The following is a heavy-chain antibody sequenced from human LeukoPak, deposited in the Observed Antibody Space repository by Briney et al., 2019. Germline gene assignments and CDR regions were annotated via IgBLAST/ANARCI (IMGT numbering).Heavy chain of an antibody. V-gene: IGHV4-59*02. J-gene: IGHJ5*02. CDR1: GGSVNNNY. D-gene: IGHD3-16*01. Sequence: SETLSLTCTVSGGSVNNNYWSWIRQSPGKGLEWIGDISDSGSANYNPSLESRVTISVDTSKKYFSLKLRSVTAADTAIYYCARDLRDWGSSGWFDTWGQGTLVTVSS. CDR2: ISDSGSA. CDR3: ARDLRDWGSSGWFDT.